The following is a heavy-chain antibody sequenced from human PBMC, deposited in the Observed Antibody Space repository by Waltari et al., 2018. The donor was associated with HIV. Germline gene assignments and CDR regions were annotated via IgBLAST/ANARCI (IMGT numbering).Heavy chain of an antibody. D-gene: IGHD2-2*01. V-gene: IGHV4-39*01. CDR3: ARPIVVGALGYGMDV. CDR1: GGSISSSSYY. CDR2: NYYSGST. Sequence: QLQLQESGPGLVKPSETLSLTCTVSGGSISSSSYYWGWIRQPPGKGLEWIGSNYYSGSTYYNPSLKSRVTISGDTSKNQFSLKLSSVTAADTAVYYCARPIVVGALGYGMDVWGQGTTVTVSS. J-gene: IGHJ6*02.